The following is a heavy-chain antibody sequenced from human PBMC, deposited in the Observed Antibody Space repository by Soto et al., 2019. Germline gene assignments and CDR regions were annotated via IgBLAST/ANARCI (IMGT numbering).Heavy chain of an antibody. J-gene: IGHJ4*02. CDR1: GGSVSSGSYY. V-gene: IGHV4-61*01. D-gene: IGHD6-19*01. Sequence: QVQLQESGPGLVKPSETLSLTCTVSGGSVSSGSYYWSWIRQPPGKGLEWIGYIYYSGSTNYNPSLKSRVTISVDTSKNQFSLKLSSVTAADTAVYYCAREEAGLRRWQYSSFDYWGQGTLVTVSS. CDR3: AREEAGLRRWQYSSFDY. CDR2: IYYSGST.